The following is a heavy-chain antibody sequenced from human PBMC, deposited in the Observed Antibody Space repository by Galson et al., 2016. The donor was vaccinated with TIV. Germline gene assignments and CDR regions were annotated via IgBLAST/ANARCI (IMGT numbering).Heavy chain of an antibody. D-gene: IGHD3-22*01. CDR3: ARSVRGPYYCDSTGYPYYFDY. V-gene: IGHV4-61*10. Sequence: ETLSLTCTVSSGSISSGNSYWSWIRQPARKGLEWIGRIHSTGSTNYNPSLKSRLTISVDTSKNQFSLKLTSVTAADTAVYYCARSVRGPYYCDSTGYPYYFDYWGQGTLVTVSS. J-gene: IGHJ4*02. CDR2: IHSTGST. CDR1: SGSISSGNSY.